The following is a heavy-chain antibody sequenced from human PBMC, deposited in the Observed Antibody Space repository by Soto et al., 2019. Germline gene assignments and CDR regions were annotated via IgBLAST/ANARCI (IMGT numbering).Heavy chain of an antibody. V-gene: IGHV1-3*01. CDR2: INAGNGNT. CDR3: ARGDYYDIHDY. Sequence: QVQLVQSGAEVKKPVASVKVSCKASGYTFTSYAMHWVRQAPGQSLEWMGWINAGNGNTKYSQKFQGRVTITRDTSASTAYMELSSLRSEDTAVYYCARGDYYDIHDYWGQGTLVTVSS. D-gene: IGHD3-22*01. J-gene: IGHJ4*02. CDR1: GYTFTSYA.